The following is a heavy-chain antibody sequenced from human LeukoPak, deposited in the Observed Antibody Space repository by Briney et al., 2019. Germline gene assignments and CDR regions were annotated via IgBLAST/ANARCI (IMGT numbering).Heavy chain of an antibody. Sequence: GGSLRLSCAASGFTFSNYAMHWVRQAPGKGLEWVAVISYDGNNKYYTDSVKGRFTISRDNSKNTLYLQMNSLRAEDTAIYYCARDNNCDYWGQGTLVTVSS. D-gene: IGHD5-24*01. CDR1: GFTFSNYA. V-gene: IGHV3-30-3*01. CDR3: ARDNNCDY. J-gene: IGHJ4*02. CDR2: ISYDGNNK.